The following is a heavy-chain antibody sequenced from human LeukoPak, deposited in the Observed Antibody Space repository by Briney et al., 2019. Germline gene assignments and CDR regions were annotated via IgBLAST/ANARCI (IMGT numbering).Heavy chain of an antibody. CDR1: GDSISSYY. V-gene: IGHV4-4*09. J-gene: IGHJ4*02. Sequence: SETLSLTCTVSGDSISSYYWSWIRQPPGKGLEWIGYIYTSGGTNYIPSLKGRVTISIDTSKNQFSLKLSSVTAADSAVYYCARLTRLSTSPDRYYLDYRGQGTLVTVSS. CDR3: ARLTRLSTSPDRYYLDY. D-gene: IGHD6-6*01. CDR2: IYTSGGT.